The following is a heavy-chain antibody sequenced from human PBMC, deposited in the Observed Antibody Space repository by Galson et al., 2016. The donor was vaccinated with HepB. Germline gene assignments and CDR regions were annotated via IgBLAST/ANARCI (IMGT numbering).Heavy chain of an antibody. V-gene: IGHV2-5*02. CDR3: VNRRLSNYPTGFDY. CDR2: IYWDDDM. CDR1: GFSFSTSGVG. D-gene: IGHD4-11*01. J-gene: IGHJ4*02. Sequence: PALVKPTQTLTLTCTFSGFSFSTSGVGVGWVRQPPGKSLEWLALIYWDDDMRYRPSLESRHTITRDASKNQVVLTMTNMDPVDTATYYCVNRRLSNYPTGFDYWGQGTLVTVSS.